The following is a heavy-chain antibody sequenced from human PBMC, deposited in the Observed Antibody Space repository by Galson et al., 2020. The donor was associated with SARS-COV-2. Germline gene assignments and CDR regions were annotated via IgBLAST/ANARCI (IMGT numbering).Heavy chain of an antibody. Sequence: SETLSLTCTVSGGSISSGDYYWSWIRQHPGKGLEWIVYIYYSGSTYYNPSLKSRVTISVDTSKNQFSLKLNSVTAADTAVYYCARDLYISSWTYFDYWGQGTLVTVSS. J-gene: IGHJ4*02. CDR1: GGSISSGDYY. CDR2: IYYSGST. CDR3: ARDLYISSWTYFDY. V-gene: IGHV4-31*03. D-gene: IGHD6-13*01.